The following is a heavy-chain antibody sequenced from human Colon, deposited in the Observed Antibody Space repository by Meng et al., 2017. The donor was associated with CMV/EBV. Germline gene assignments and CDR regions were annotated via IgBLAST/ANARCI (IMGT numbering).Heavy chain of an antibody. V-gene: IGHV3-7*01. CDR2: IKPDGTEK. CDR1: GFTFSASW. D-gene: IGHD1-26*01. Sequence: GESLKLSCAASGFTFSASWMTWVRQNPGQGLEWVANIKPDGTEKNYVDSVKGRLTIFRDNAKNSLYLQMSTLRAEDTAVYYCVKAWRMGGPLSAFDVWGQGTMVTVSS. CDR3: VKAWRMGGPLSAFDV. J-gene: IGHJ3*01.